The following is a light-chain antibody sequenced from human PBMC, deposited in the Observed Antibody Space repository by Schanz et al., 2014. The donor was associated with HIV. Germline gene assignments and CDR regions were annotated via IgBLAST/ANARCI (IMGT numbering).Light chain of an antibody. Sequence: QSALTQPASLSGSPGQSITISCTGTSSDVGGYKFVSWYQQHPGKAPKLLLYDVSIRVRPSGVSNRFSGSKSGNTASLTISGLQAEDEAAYYCASYTNTYSLVFGAGTKLTVL. CDR3: ASYTNTYSLV. J-gene: IGLJ1*01. CDR1: SSDVGGYKF. CDR2: DVS. V-gene: IGLV2-14*01.